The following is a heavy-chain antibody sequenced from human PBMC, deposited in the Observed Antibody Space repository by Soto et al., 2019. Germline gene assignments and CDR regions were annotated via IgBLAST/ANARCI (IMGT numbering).Heavy chain of an antibody. D-gene: IGHD3-9*01. J-gene: IGHJ5*02. CDR3: ARDATYYDILTGYSNNWFDP. CDR1: GGSFSGYY. Sequence: SGTLSLTCAVYGGSFSGYYWSWIRQPPGKWLEWIGYIYYSGSTNYNPSLKSRVTISVDTSKNQFSLKLSSVTAADTAVYYCARDATYYDILTGYSNNWFDPWGQGTLVTVSS. CDR2: IYYSGST. V-gene: IGHV4-59*01.